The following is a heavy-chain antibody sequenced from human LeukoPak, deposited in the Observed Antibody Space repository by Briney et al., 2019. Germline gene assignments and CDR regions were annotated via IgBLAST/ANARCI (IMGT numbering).Heavy chain of an antibody. CDR2: ISYSTTTT. CDR3: ANAAQWLAKYNWFDP. V-gene: IGHV3-23*01. Sequence: PGGSLRLSCVVSGFTFSTSALSWVRQAPGKGPEWVSTISYSTTTTYYADSVKGRFTISRDNSKNTLYLQMNSLRAEDTAVYYCANAAQWLAKYNWFDPWGQGTLVTVSS. J-gene: IGHJ5*02. D-gene: IGHD6-19*01. CDR1: GFTFSTSA.